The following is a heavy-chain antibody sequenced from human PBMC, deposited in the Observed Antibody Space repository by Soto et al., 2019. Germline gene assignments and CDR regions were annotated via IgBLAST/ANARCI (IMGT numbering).Heavy chain of an antibody. CDR1: GGSISSGGYY. V-gene: IGHV4-31*03. Sequence: QVQLQESGPGLVKPSQTLSLTCTVSGGSISSGGYYWSWIRQHPGKGLEWIGYIYYSGSTYYNPSLTSRVTISVDTSKNQFSLKLSSVTAADTAVYYCARFGYSTNIGIDYWGQGTLVTVSS. D-gene: IGHD3-22*01. CDR3: ARFGYSTNIGIDY. J-gene: IGHJ4*02. CDR2: IYYSGST.